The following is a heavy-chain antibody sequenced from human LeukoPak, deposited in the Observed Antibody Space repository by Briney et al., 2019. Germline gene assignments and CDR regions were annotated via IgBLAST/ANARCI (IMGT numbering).Heavy chain of an antibody. CDR1: GYTFTGYY. D-gene: IGHD3-22*01. CDR2: INPNSGGT. V-gene: IGHV1-2*02. J-gene: IGHJ6*02. CDR3: ARDLSSSSGYYFPYGMDV. Sequence: ASVKVSCTASGYTFTGYYMHWVRQAPGQGLEWMGWINPNSGGTNYAQKFQGRVTMTRDTSISTAYMELSRLRSDDTAVYYCARDLSSSSGYYFPYGMDVWGQGTTVTVSS.